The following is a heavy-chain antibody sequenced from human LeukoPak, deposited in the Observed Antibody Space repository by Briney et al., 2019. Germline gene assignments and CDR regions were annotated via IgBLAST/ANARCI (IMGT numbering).Heavy chain of an antibody. D-gene: IGHD2-2*01. CDR1: GGTFSSYA. CDR2: IIPILGIA. V-gene: IGHV1-69*04. CDR3: ARDSIQYQLLFWFDP. J-gene: IGHJ5*02. Sequence: ASVTVSCKASGGTFSSYAISWVRQAPGQGLEWMGRIIPILGIANYAQKFQGRVTITADKSTSTAYMELSSLRSEDTAVYYCARDSIQYQLLFWFDPWGQGTLVTVSS.